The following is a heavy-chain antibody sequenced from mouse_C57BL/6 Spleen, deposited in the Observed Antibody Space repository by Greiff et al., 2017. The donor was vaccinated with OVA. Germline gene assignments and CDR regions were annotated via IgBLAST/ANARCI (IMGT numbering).Heavy chain of an antibody. Sequence: VKLVESGPELVKPGASVKISCKASGYAFSSSWMNWVKQRPGKGLEWIGRIYPGDGDTNYNGKFKGKATLTADKSSSTAYMQLSSLTSEDSAVYFCARGGSRKTWFAYWGQGTLVTVSA. D-gene: IGHD1-1*01. CDR3: ARGGSRKTWFAY. V-gene: IGHV1-82*01. CDR2: IYPGDGDT. J-gene: IGHJ3*01. CDR1: GYAFSSSW.